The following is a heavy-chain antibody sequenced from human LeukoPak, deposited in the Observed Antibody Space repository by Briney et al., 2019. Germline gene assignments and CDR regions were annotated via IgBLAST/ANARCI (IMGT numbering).Heavy chain of an antibody. D-gene: IGHD1-26*01. Sequence: PGGPLRLSCAASGFTFSDYYMSWIRQAPGKGLEWVSYISSSGSTIYYADSVKGRFTISRDNAKSSLYLQMNSLRAEDTAVYYCARGWVVGATRFDYWGQGTLVTVSS. CDR3: ARGWVVGATRFDY. J-gene: IGHJ4*02. V-gene: IGHV3-11*01. CDR2: ISSSGSTI. CDR1: GFTFSDYY.